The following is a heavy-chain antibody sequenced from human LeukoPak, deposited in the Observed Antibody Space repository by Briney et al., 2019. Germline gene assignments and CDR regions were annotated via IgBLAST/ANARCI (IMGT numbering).Heavy chain of an antibody. D-gene: IGHD6-13*01. CDR2: ISGSSSST. V-gene: IGHV3-23*01. Sequence: TGGSLRLSCAASGFTFSSYGMSWVRQAPGKGLEWVSTISGSSSSTYYADSVRGRFTISRDNSKNTLYLQINSLRAEDTAVYYCARAIAAAGPPFDYWGQGTLVTVSS. J-gene: IGHJ4*02. CDR1: GFTFSSYG. CDR3: ARAIAAAGPPFDY.